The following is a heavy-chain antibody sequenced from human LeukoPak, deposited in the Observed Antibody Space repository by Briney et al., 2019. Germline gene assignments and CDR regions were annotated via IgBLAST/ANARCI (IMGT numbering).Heavy chain of an antibody. CDR1: GITFSSLW. CDR2: IRQDGSEE. J-gene: IGHJ4*02. CDR3: AKDPFSSSWSFDY. D-gene: IGHD6-13*01. V-gene: IGHV3-7*03. Sequence: GGSLRLSCAASGITFSSLWMSWFRQAPGKGLEWVADIRQDGSEEHYVASVKGRFTISRDSTSLFLQMNSLRAEDTAVYYCAKDPFSSSWSFDYWGQGTLVTVSS.